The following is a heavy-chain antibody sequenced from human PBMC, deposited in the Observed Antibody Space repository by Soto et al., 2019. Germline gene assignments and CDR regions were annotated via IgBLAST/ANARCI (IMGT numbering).Heavy chain of an antibody. Sequence: QVQLVQSGADVKKPGSSVKVSCKASGGTFNIYSISWVRQAPGQGLEWMGGIIPLFGTAYYAQECQGRVTITADESTSTAYMELSSLRSEDTAVYFCARGASTHYYDSSGYYKGPLDYWGQGTLVTVSS. J-gene: IGHJ4*02. V-gene: IGHV1-69*01. CDR2: IIPLFGTA. D-gene: IGHD3-22*01. CDR1: GGTFNIYS. CDR3: ARGASTHYYDSSGYYKGPLDY.